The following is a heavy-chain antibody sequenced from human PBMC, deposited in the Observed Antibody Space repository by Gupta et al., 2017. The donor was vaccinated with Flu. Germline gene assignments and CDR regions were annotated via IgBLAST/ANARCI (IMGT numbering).Heavy chain of an antibody. CDR3: AAEGSAGGYCGSATCYQGAFDI. D-gene: IGHD2-2*01. CDR2: ISSDGITQ. V-gene: IGHV3-30*04. J-gene: IGHJ3*02. Sequence: RQAPGKGLDWVATISSDGITQFYTDSVKGRFTISRDSSKNSLYLQANSLRVEDTAVYYCAAEGSAGGYCGSATCYQGAFDIWGQGTLVTVSS.